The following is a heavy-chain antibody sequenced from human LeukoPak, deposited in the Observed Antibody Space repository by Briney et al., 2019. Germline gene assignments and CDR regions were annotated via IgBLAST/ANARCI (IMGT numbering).Heavy chain of an antibody. V-gene: IGHV4-30-4*07. CDR1: GGSISSGGYS. CDR2: IYYSGST. D-gene: IGHD5-12*01. Sequence: PSETLSLTFAVSGGSISSGGYSWSWIRQPPGKGLEWIGYIYYSGSTYYNPSLKSRVTISVDTSKNQFSLKLSSVTAADTAVYYCARAVVASISYFYYYYMDVWGKGTTVTVSS. CDR3: ARAVVASISYFYYYYMDV. J-gene: IGHJ6*03.